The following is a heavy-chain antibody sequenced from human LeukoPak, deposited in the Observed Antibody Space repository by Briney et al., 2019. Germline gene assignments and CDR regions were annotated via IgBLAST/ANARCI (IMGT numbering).Heavy chain of an antibody. D-gene: IGHD6-13*01. V-gene: IGHV4-39*07. CDR3: ARDKGYSSSWYPGFDY. J-gene: IGHJ4*02. Sequence: PSETLSLTCTVSGGSISSSSYYWGWIRQPPGKGLEWIGSIYYSGSTYHNPSLKSRVTISVDTSKNQFSLKLSSVTAADTAVYYCARDKGYSSSWYPGFDYWGQGTLVTVSS. CDR1: GGSISSSSYY. CDR2: IYYSGST.